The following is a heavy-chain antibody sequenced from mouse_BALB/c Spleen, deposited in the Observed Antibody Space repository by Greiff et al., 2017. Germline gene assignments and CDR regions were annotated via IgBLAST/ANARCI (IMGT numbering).Heavy chain of an antibody. Sequence: VQLKQSGPGLVKPSQSLSLTCSVTGYSITSGYYWNWIRQFPGNKLEWMGYISYDGSNNYNPSLKNRISITRDTSKNQFFLKLNSVTTEDTATYYCARVTERGYYFDYWGQGTTLTVSS. CDR3: ARVTERGYYFDY. J-gene: IGHJ2*01. V-gene: IGHV3-6*02. CDR1: GYSITSGYY. CDR2: ISYDGSN.